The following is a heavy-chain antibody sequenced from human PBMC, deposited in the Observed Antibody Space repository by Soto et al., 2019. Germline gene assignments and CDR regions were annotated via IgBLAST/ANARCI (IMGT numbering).Heavy chain of an antibody. D-gene: IGHD1-20*01. CDR3: ARSTSPTLNSFYGMDV. V-gene: IGHV3-30*03. Sequence: QVQLEESGGGVVQPGRSLRLSCAASGFTFNSYGMHWVRQAPGKGLEWVAVISYDGSDKYYSDSVKGRFTIARDNSKNTLYLQMNSLRIEDTAMFYCARSTSPTLNSFYGMDVWGQGTTVTVSS. CDR2: ISYDGSDK. CDR1: GFTFNSYG. J-gene: IGHJ6*02.